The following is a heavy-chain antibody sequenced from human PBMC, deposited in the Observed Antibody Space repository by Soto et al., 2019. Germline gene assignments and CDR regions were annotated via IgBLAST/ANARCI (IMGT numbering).Heavy chain of an antibody. V-gene: IGHV3-11*01. CDR1: GFTFSDYY. CDR2: ITTSGGTT. D-gene: IGHD1-1*01. J-gene: IGHJ4*02. CDR3: ARDYSGSRPFDC. Sequence: GGSLRLSCAASGFTFSDYYMSWIRQAPGKGLEWVSYITTSGGTTYYADSVKGRFTISRDNAKNSLYLQMNSLRAEDTAVYYCARDYSGSRPFDCWGQGTLVTV.